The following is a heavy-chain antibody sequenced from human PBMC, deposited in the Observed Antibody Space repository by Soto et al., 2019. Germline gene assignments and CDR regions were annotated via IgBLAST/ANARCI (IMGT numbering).Heavy chain of an antibody. CDR2: TYCRSKWYN. D-gene: IGHD3-10*01. V-gene: IGHV6-1*01. J-gene: IGHJ4*02. CDR3: AGGSGSLNY. Sequence: QIQLQQSGPGLVKPSQTLSLTCAISGDSVSSNSAAWNWIRQSPSRGLEWLGRTYCRSKWYNDYPISVRSRITNNPDTSKNQHSLQLDSVTLEDRAVYYCAGGSGSLNYWGQGTLVTVSS. CDR1: GDSVSSNSAA.